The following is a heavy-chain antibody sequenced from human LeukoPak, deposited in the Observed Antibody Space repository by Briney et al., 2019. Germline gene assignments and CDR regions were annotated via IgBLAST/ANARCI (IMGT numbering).Heavy chain of an antibody. CDR3: ARRNIKAHPYYMDV. CDR2: IYYSGST. D-gene: IGHD1/OR15-1a*01. Sequence: SETLSLTCTVSGGSISSYYWSWIRQPPGKGLEWIGYIYYSGSTNYNPSLKSRVTISVDTSKNQFSLKLSSVTAADTAVYYCARRNIKAHPYYMDVWGKGTTVTISS. J-gene: IGHJ6*03. V-gene: IGHV4-59*01. CDR1: GGSISSYY.